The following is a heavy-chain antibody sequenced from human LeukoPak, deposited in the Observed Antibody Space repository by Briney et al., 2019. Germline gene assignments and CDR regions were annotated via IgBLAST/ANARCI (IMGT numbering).Heavy chain of an antibody. V-gene: IGHV3-74*01. D-gene: IGHD3-10*01. CDR1: GFTFSSYW. CDR2: INSDGSST. Sequence: GGSLRLSCAASGFTFSSYWMHWVRQAPGKGLVWVSRINSDGSSTSYADSVKGRFTISRHNAKNTLYLQMNSLRAEDTAVYYCSRVPHYYGSGSYYNVDGYFQHWGQGTLVTVSS. CDR3: SRVPHYYGSGSYYNVDGYFQH. J-gene: IGHJ1*01.